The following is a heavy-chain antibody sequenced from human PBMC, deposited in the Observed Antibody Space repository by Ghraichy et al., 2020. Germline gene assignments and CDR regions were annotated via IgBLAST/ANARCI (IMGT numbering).Heavy chain of an antibody. CDR3: AREILGGSSFDY. CDR1: GFSYNTYD. Sequence: SCAASGFSYNTYDMSWVRQAPGKGLEWVSSISRGSGYIYYADSVRGRFTISRDNAKNSLYLQMNSLGAGDAAVYFCAREILGGSSFDYWGQGTPVLVSS. CDR2: ISRGSGYI. V-gene: IGHV3-21*01. J-gene: IGHJ4*02. D-gene: IGHD6-6*01.